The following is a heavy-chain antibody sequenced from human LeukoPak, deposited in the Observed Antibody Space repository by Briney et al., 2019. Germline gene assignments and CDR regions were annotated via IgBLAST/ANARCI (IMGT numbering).Heavy chain of an antibody. Sequence: KPGASVKVSCKASGYTFTGYYMHWVRQAPGQGLEWMGWINPNSGGTNYAQKFQGRVTMTRDTSISTAYMELSRLRSDDTAVYYCARPSYDFWSGYYEVDRDDAFDIWGQGTMVTVSS. CDR2: INPNSGGT. CDR1: GYTFTGYY. CDR3: ARPSYDFWSGYYEVDRDDAFDI. J-gene: IGHJ3*02. V-gene: IGHV1-2*02. D-gene: IGHD3-3*01.